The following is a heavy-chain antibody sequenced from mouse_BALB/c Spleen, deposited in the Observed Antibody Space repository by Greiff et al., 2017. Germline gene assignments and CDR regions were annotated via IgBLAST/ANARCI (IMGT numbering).Heavy chain of an antibody. CDR2: IDPENGDT. CDR3: NYYYRYDVRYYYAMDY. V-gene: IGHV14-4*02. CDR1: GFNIKDYY. D-gene: IGHD2-14*01. Sequence: EVQLQQSGAELVRSGASVKLSCTASGFNIKDYYMPWVKQRPEQGLEWIGWIDPENGDTEYAPKFPGTATMTADTSSNTAYLPLSSLTSEDTAVYYSNYYYRYDVRYYYAMDYWGQGTSVTVSS. J-gene: IGHJ4*01.